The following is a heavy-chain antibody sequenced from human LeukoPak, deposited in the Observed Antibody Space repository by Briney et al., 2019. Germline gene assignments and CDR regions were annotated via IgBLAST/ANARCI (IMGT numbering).Heavy chain of an antibody. V-gene: IGHV4-30-4*01. CDR2: IYYSGST. J-gene: IGHJ6*02. CDR1: GGSISSGDYC. D-gene: IGHD2-2*01. CDR3: ARAGITVVPAAFMDV. Sequence: SQTLSLTCTVSGGSISSGDYCWSWIRQPPGKGLEWIGYIYYSGSTYYNPSLKSRVTISVDTSKDQFSLKLSSVTAADTAVYYCARAGITVVPAAFMDVWGQGTTVTVSS.